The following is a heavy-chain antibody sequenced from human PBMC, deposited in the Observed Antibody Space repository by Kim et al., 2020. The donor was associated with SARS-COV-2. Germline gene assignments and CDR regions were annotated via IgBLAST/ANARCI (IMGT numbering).Heavy chain of an antibody. CDR2: ISWDGGST. Sequence: GGSLRLSCAASGFTFDDYAMHWVRQAPGKGLEWVSLISWDGGSTYYADSVKGRFTISRDNSKNSLYLQMNSLRAEDTALYYCAKDVAGGDAFDIWGQGTMVTVSS. V-gene: IGHV3-43D*03. CDR1: GFTFDDYA. CDR3: AKDVAGGDAFDI. D-gene: IGHD3-16*01. J-gene: IGHJ3*02.